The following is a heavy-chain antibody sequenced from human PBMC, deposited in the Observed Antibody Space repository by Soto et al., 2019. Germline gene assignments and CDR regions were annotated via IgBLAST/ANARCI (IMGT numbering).Heavy chain of an antibody. Sequence: QMPLVQSGPEVKKPGTSVKVSCKASEFTFTSSAVQWVRQARGQRLEWIGWIVVGSGNTNYAQKFQERVTITRDMSTSTAYMELSSLRSEDTAVYYCAADQYGEGDAFDIWGQGTMVTVSS. J-gene: IGHJ3*02. CDR3: AADQYGEGDAFDI. CDR2: IVVGSGNT. D-gene: IGHD2-2*01. CDR1: EFTFTSSA. V-gene: IGHV1-58*01.